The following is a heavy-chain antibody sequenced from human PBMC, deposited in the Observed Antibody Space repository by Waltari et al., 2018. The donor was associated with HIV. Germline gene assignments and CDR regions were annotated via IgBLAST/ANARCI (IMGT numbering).Heavy chain of an antibody. CDR3: AKDRLSRGVIYYGMDV. CDR2: SSGGGDHT. CDR1: ACNFPKYA. V-gene: IGHV3-23*01. Sequence: EGQLLESGGGVGQRGGALRLSCVASACNFPKYAMSWVRQAPGKGLEWVSGSSGGGDHTYYADSVKGRFTISRDNSRDTLYLQMDRLRVDDKAIYYCAKDRLSRGVIYYGMDVWGQGTTVTVS. J-gene: IGHJ6*02. D-gene: IGHD3-10*01.